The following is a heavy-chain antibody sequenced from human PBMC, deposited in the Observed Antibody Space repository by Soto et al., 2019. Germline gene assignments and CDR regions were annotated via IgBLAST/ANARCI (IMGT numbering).Heavy chain of an antibody. CDR2: IYTSGST. J-gene: IGHJ5*02. D-gene: IGHD3-22*01. CDR1: GGSISSYY. CDR3: ARDLLWDISCYYRQSTWFDP. V-gene: IGHV4-4*07. Sequence: SETLSVTCTVSGGSISSYYWSWIRQPAGKGLEWIGRIYTSGSTNYNPSLKSRVTMSVDTSKNQFSLKLSSVTAADTAVYYCARDLLWDISCYYRQSTWFDPRGQRTAVTVSA.